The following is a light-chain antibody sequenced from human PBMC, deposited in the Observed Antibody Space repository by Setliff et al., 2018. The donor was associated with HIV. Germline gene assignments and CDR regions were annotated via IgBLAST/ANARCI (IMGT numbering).Light chain of an antibody. CDR1: SRDVGGGSNY. J-gene: IGLJ1*01. V-gene: IGLV2-14*03. CDR2: DVN. CDR3: CSFTSSNTYV. Sequence: QSVLTQAASVSGSPGQSITMSCTGTSRDVGGGSNYVSWFQQHPGKAPKLIIFDVNKRPSGVSDRFSASKSGNTASLIISGLQADDEADYYCCSFTSSNTYVFGTGTKVTVL.